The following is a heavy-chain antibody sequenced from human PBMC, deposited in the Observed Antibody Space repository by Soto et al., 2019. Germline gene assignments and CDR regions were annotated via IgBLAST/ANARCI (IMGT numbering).Heavy chain of an antibody. D-gene: IGHD6-6*01. Sequence: SETLSLTCSVSGDSISSYYWSWIRQPPGKGLEWIGYIYYSGSTNYNPSFKSRVTISVDTPKNQFSLKLSSLRSEDTAVYYCARALVRTKEIDYWGQGTLVTVS. CDR1: GDSISSYY. CDR3: ARALVRTKEIDY. CDR2: IYYSGST. V-gene: IGHV4-59*01. J-gene: IGHJ4*02.